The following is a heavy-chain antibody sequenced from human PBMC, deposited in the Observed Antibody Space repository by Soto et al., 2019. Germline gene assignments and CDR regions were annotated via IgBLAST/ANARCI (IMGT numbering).Heavy chain of an antibody. V-gene: IGHV1-24*01. CDR3: ATEGYIWGSYRPNWFDP. D-gene: IGHD3-16*02. CDR2: FDPEDGET. J-gene: IGHJ5*02. CDR1: GYTLTELS. Sequence: VASVKVSCKVSGYTLTELSMHWVRQAPGKGLEWMGGFDPEDGETIYAQKFQGRVTMTEDTSTDTAYMELSSLRSEDTAVYYCATEGYIWGSYRPNWFDPWGQGTLVTVSS.